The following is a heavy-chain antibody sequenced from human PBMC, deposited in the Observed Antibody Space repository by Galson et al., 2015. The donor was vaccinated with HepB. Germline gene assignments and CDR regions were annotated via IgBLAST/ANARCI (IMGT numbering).Heavy chain of an antibody. CDR1: GFTFSSYW. D-gene: IGHD6-13*01. J-gene: IGHJ5*02. Sequence: SLRLSCAASGFTFSSYWMHWVRQAPGKGLVWVSRINSDGSSTSYADSVKGRFTISRDNAKNTLYLQMNSLRAEDTAVYYCARDASYSSSLNWFDPWGQGTLVTVSS. CDR2: INSDGSST. CDR3: ARDASYSSSLNWFDP. V-gene: IGHV3-74*01.